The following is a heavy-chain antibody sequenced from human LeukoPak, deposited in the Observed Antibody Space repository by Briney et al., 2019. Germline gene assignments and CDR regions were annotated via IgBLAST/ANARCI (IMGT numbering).Heavy chain of an antibody. CDR3: SRLGYCNNGVCYGGDF. V-gene: IGHV5-51*01. CDR2: IHPGDSDI. Sequence: GESLKISCKGSGYRFTSYWIGWVRLMPGKGLEWMGNIHPGDSDIRSKPSFQGQVTMSADKSLSTAYLQWSSLKGSDTAMYSCSRLGYCNNGVCYGGDFWGEGTLVTVSS. D-gene: IGHD2-8*01. CDR1: GYRFTSYW. J-gene: IGHJ4*02.